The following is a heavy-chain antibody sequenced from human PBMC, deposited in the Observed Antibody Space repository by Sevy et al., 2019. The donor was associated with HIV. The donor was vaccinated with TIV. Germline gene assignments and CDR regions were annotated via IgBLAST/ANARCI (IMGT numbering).Heavy chain of an antibody. J-gene: IGHJ4*02. CDR2: ISGSGGYT. D-gene: IGHD3-22*01. V-gene: IGHV3-23*01. CDR1: GLTFSSYV. CDR3: AKEYSSGYS. Sequence: GWSLRLSCTASGLTFSSYVMSWVRQAPGKGLEWVSTISGSGGYTYGADSVKGRFTISRDNSKNTVYLQMNSLTVEDTAMYYCAKEYSSGYSWGQGILVTVSS.